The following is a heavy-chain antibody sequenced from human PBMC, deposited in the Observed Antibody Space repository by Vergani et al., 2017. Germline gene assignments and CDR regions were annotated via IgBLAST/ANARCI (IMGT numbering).Heavy chain of an antibody. CDR2: ISYSGST. Sequence: QLQLQASGPGLVKPSETLSLTCTVSGGSISSSSYYWGWIRQPPGKWLEWIGSISYSGSTYYNPSLKSRVTISVDTSKNQFSLKLSSVTAADTAVYYCVRVEYGAGSPYIVNGGQGTLVTVSS. D-gene: IGHD3-10*01. CDR3: VRVEYGAGSPYIVN. J-gene: IGHJ4*02. CDR1: GGSISSSSYY. V-gene: IGHV4-39*07.